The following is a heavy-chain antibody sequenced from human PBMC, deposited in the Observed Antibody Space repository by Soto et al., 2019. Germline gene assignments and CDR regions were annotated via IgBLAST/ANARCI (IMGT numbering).Heavy chain of an antibody. V-gene: IGHV1-3*05. D-gene: IGHD3-22*01. CDR3: ARSSGYYLIDAY. CDR2: INAGNGNT. J-gene: IGHJ4*02. Sequence: QVQLVQSGAEEKKPGASVKVSCKASGYTFTSYAMHWVRQAPGQRLEWMGWINAGNGNTKYSQKFQGRVTITRDTSASTASMELSSLRSEDTAVYYCARSSGYYLIDAYWGQGTLVTVSS. CDR1: GYTFTSYA.